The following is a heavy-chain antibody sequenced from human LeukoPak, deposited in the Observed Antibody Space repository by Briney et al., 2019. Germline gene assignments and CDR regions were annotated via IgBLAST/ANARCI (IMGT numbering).Heavy chain of an antibody. Sequence: NPSEALSLTCTVSGGSVSSGRYYWSWIRQPPGTGLEWIGYIYYSGSTNYNPSLKSRVTISVDTSKNQFSLKLSSVSAAATAVDYCARSLKLDYCSGGNSLSYWYFDLWGRSTLVTVSS. CDR3: ARSLKLDYCSGGNSLSYWYFDL. CDR1: GGSVSSGRYY. V-gene: IGHV4-61*01. J-gene: IGHJ2*01. CDR2: IYYSGST. D-gene: IGHD2-15*01.